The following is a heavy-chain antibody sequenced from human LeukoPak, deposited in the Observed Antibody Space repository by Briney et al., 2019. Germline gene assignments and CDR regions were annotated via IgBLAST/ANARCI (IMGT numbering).Heavy chain of an antibody. CDR1: GGTFSSYA. J-gene: IGHJ4*02. V-gene: IGHV1-69*13. D-gene: IGHD2-8*01. CDR2: IIPIFGTA. CDR3: ARDDGSTNGVSPFDY. Sequence: ASVKVSCKASGGTFSSYAISWVRQAPGQGLEWMGGIIPIFGTANYAQKFQGRVTITADESTSTAYMELSSLRSEDTAVYYCARDDGSTNGVSPFDYWGQGTLVTVSS.